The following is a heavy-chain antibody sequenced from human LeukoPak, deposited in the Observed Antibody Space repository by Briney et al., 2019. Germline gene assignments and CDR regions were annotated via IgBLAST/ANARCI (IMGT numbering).Heavy chain of an antibody. CDR1: GFTFSSYG. V-gene: IGHV3-30*18. CDR2: ISDDGSND. Sequence: GRSLRLSCAASGFTFSSYGMHWVRQAPGKGLEWVALISDDGSNDYYADSVKGRFTISRDNSKNTLYLQMNSLRTEDTAVYYCAKDLTRGEIGIVVRGPVDWGQGTLVTVSS. CDR3: AKDLTRGEIGIVVRGPVD. D-gene: IGHD2-2*01. J-gene: IGHJ4*02.